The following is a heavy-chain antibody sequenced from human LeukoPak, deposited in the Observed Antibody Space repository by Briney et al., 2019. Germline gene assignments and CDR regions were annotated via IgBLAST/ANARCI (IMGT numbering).Heavy chain of an antibody. CDR1: GGSFSGYY. J-gene: IGHJ4*02. CDR3: AREKNYFDY. V-gene: IGHV4-34*01. Sequence: PSETLSLTCAVFGGSFSGYYWSWIRQSPEKGLEWIGGMSHTGATNYNPSLKSRATMSVDTSKNQFSLKLSSVTAADTAVYYCAREKNYFDYWGQGTLVTVSS. CDR2: MSHTGAT.